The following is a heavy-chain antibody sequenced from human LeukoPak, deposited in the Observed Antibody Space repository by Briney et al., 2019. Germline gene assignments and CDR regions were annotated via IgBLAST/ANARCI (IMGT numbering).Heavy chain of an antibody. Sequence: GGSLRLSCAVSGFTFSSYAMSWVRQAPGKGLEGVSSISGSGGSTYYPDSVKGRFTSSRDNSKNTLYLQMNSLRAEDTAVYYCAKDRFDCSGYYHPAASDIWGQGTMVTVSS. J-gene: IGHJ3*02. V-gene: IGHV3-23*01. CDR1: GFTFSSYA. CDR3: AKDRFDCSGYYHPAASDI. D-gene: IGHD3-22*01. CDR2: ISGSGGST.